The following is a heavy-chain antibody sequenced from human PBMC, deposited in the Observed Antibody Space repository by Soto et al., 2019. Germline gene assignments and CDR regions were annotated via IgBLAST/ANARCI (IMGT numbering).Heavy chain of an antibody. CDR2: MSYDGSSK. CDR1: GFNFSSFG. J-gene: IGHJ4*02. CDR3: AKDRGWSSADLEY. V-gene: IGHV3-30*18. Sequence: GGSLRLSCAASGFNFSSFGMHWVRQAPGKGLEWVALMSYDGSSKYYQDSLKGRFTISRDKSKNTLYLQMSSLRVEDTAVYYCAKDRGWSSADLEYWGQGTLVTVSS. D-gene: IGHD6-19*01.